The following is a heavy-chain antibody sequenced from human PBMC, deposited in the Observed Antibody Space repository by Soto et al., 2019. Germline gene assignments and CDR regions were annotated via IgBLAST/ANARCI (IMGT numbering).Heavy chain of an antibody. J-gene: IGHJ4*02. V-gene: IGHV3-30*18. CDR3: AKDHLETTVTTPSY. Sequence: VQLVESGGGLVKPGGSLRLSCAASGFTFTKAWMTWVRQTPGKGLEWVAVISYDGNNKYYADSVKGRFTISRDNFKNTLYLQMDSLRAEDTAMYYCAKDHLETTVTTPSYWGQGTLVTVSS. CDR2: ISYDGNNK. CDR1: GFTFTKAW. D-gene: IGHD4-17*01.